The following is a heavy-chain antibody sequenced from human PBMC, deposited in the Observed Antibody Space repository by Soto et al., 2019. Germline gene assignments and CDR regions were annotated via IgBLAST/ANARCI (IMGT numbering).Heavy chain of an antibody. J-gene: IGHJ6*02. CDR2: IFHSGST. Sequence: SETLSLTCAVSGYSISSGYYWGWIRQPPGKGLEWIGSIFHSGSTYYNPSLKSRVTISVDTSKNQFSLKLSSVTAADTAVYYCARDMLVVATYQYNYGMDVWGQGAAVTAP. CDR1: GYSISSGYY. D-gene: IGHD2-15*01. V-gene: IGHV4-38-2*02. CDR3: ARDMLVVATYQYNYGMDV.